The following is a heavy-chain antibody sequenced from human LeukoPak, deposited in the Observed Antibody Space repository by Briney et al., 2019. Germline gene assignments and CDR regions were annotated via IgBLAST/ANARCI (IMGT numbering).Heavy chain of an antibody. CDR2: IYSGGST. J-gene: IGHJ4*02. V-gene: IGHV3-66*01. CDR3: AKESDDHEVDY. Sequence: GGSLRLSCAAPGFTVSSNYMSWVRQAPGKGLEWVSVIYSGGSTYYADSVKGRFTISRDNSKNTLYLQMNSLRAEDTAVYYCAKESDDHEVDYWGQGTLVTVSS. D-gene: IGHD1-1*01. CDR1: GFTVSSNY.